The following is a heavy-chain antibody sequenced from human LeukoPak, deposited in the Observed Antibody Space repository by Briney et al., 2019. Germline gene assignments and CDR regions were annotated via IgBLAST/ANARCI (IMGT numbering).Heavy chain of an antibody. J-gene: IGHJ4*02. D-gene: IGHD4-23*01. CDR1: GFTFSSYG. V-gene: IGHV3-30*02. Sequence: TGGSLRLSCAASGFTFSSYGMHWVRQAPGKGLEWVAFIRYDGSNKYYADSVKGRFTISRDNSKNTLYLQMNSLRAEDTAVYYCARGPSYGGNPGFVDYWGQGTLVTVSS. CDR3: ARGPSYGGNPGFVDY. CDR2: IRYDGSNK.